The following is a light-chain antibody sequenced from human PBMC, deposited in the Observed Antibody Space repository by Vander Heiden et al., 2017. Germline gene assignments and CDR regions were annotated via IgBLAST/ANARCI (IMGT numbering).Light chain of an antibody. V-gene: IGLV2-8*01. CDR1: SRDVGAVKY. J-gene: IGLJ3*02. CDR2: EVT. CDR3: SSYVGGNNLV. Sequence: QSALIQPPSASGSPGQSVPISCTGTSRDVGAVKYVPWYQQHPGKAPKLLIYEVTERPSGVPDRFSASKSGNTASLTVSGLQAEDEADYFCSSYVGGNNLVFGGGTKLTVL.